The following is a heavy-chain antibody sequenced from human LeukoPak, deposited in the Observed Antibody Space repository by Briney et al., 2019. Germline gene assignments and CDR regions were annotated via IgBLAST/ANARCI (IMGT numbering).Heavy chain of an antibody. Sequence: ASVKVSCKASGYTFTSYDINWVRQATGQGLEWMGWMNPNSRNTGYAQKFQGRVAMTRNTSISTGYMELSRLRSEDTAVYYCARAGYCSSTSCYTFDVWGEGTTVTVSS. J-gene: IGHJ6*04. CDR1: GYTFTSYD. CDR3: ARAGYCSSTSCYTFDV. D-gene: IGHD2-2*02. CDR2: MNPNSRNT. V-gene: IGHV1-8*01.